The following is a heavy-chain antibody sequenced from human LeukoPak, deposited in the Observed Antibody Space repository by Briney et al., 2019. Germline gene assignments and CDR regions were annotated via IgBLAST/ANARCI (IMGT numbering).Heavy chain of an antibody. V-gene: IGHV4-59*08. D-gene: IGHD4-11*01. CDR3: ARHMTTGGIDAFDI. J-gene: IGHJ3*02. Sequence: SGTLSLTCTVSGGSISSSSYWTWIRQPPGKGLEWIGYIHYRGSTKYNLSLKSRVTILVDTSKNQLSLKLNSVTAADTAVYYCARHMTTGGIDAFDIWGQGTMATVSS. CDR1: GGSISSSSY. CDR2: IHYRGST.